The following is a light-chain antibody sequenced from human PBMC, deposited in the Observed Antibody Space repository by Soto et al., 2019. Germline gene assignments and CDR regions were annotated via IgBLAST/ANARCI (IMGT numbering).Light chain of an antibody. CDR1: SIDIGGYNY. J-gene: IGLJ2*01. V-gene: IGLV2-14*01. CDR2: DVS. Sequence: QSALTQPASVSESPGQSITISCTGTSIDIGGYNYVSWYQQHPGKAPKLMIYDVSNRPSGISNRFSGSRSGNTASLTISGLQAEDDADYYCSSYTSSSTVIFGGGTKLTVL. CDR3: SSYTSSSTVI.